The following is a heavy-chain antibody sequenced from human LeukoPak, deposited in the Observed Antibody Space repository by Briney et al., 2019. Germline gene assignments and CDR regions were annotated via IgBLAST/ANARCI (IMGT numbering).Heavy chain of an antibody. CDR2: IYPGDSDT. J-gene: IGHJ2*01. Sequence: GESLKISCKGSGYSFTSYWIGWVRQMPGKGLEWMGIIYPGDSDTRYSPSFQGQVTISADKSISTAYLQWSSLKASDTAMYYCARQKEDCSSTSCYPSHFDYWGRGTLVTVSS. CDR3: ARQKEDCSSTSCYPSHFDY. CDR1: GYSFTSYW. D-gene: IGHD2-2*01. V-gene: IGHV5-51*01.